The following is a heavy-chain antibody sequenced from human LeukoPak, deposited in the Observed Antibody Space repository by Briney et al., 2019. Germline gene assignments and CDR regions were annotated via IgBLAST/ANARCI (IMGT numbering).Heavy chain of an antibody. CDR1: GFTFSSYG. J-gene: IGHJ4*02. CDR3: ARDQGGAQLDY. CDR2: IWYDGSNK. Sequence: GGSLRLSCAASGFTFSSYGMHWVRQAPGKGLEWVAVIWYDGSNKYYADSVKGRFTISRDNSKHTLYLQMNSLRAEDTAVYYCARDQGGAQLDYWGQGTLVTVSS. V-gene: IGHV3-33*01. D-gene: IGHD1-26*01.